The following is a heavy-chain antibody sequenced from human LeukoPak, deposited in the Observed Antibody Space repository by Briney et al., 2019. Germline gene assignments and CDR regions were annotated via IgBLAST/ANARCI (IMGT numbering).Heavy chain of an antibody. V-gene: IGHV4-4*07. D-gene: IGHD3-22*01. CDR1: GGSIINYY. CDR3: ARLKYYDSTGYSPGYYMDV. J-gene: IGHJ6*03. Sequence: SETLSLTCTVSGGSIINYYWSWVRQPAGTGLERVGRIYVTGSTIYNPSLQSRLSMSVDTSKNQFLLRLTSVTAADTAVYYCARLKYYDSTGYSPGYYMDVWGKGITVTVSS. CDR2: IYVTGST.